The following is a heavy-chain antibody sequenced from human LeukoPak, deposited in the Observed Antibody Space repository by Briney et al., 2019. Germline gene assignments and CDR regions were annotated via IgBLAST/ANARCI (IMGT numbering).Heavy chain of an antibody. CDR2: IYYSGST. CDR3: ARHGSTDYFDY. Sequence: SETLSLTCTVSGGSISSYYWSWIRQPPGKGLEWIGRIYYSGSTFYNPPLKSRVTISVDTSKNQLSLRLSSVTAADTAVYYCARHGSTDYFDYWGQGTLVTVSS. V-gene: IGHV4-59*05. CDR1: GGSISSYY. D-gene: IGHD2-2*03. J-gene: IGHJ4*02.